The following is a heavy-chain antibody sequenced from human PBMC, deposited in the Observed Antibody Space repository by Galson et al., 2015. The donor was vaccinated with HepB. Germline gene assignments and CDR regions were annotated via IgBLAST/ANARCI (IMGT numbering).Heavy chain of an antibody. V-gene: IGHV1-18*01. J-gene: IGHJ6*04. CDR1: GYSFTTYG. Sequence: SVKVSCKASGYSFTTYGINWVRQAPGQGLEWIGWISPYNGNTNYAQKVQGRVTMTTDTSTSTVYMELRGLRSDDTAVYYCARGRTTVTTLRYMDVWGKGTTVTVSS. D-gene: IGHD4-17*01. CDR3: ARGRTTVTTLRYMDV. CDR2: ISPYNGNT.